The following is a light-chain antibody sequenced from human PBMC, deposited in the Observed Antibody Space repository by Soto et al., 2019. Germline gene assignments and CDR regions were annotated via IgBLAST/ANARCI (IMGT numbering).Light chain of an antibody. V-gene: IGKV1-39*01. J-gene: IGKJ2*01. Sequence: DIQMTQSPSSLSASVGDRVTITCRANQSISTYLNWYQQKPGKAPKLLIYAASNLQSGVSSRFSGSGSGTAFTLTISSLQPADFANYYCQQGYSTPPSTFGQGTKVDI. CDR1: QSISTY. CDR2: AAS. CDR3: QQGYSTPPST.